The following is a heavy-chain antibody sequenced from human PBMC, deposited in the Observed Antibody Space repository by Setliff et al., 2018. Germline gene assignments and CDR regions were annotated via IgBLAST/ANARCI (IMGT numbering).Heavy chain of an antibody. CDR1: GYSFTVFG. V-gene: IGHV1-18*01. CDR2: ISPYYGHT. D-gene: IGHD3-10*01. Sequence: ASVKVSCKTSGYSFTVFGISWVRQAPGQGLEWMGWISPYYGHTKYSQEFQGRVTISSDTAASTAYMQLSSLRSEDTAVYYCARGRRFGEYWFDPWGQGTLVTVSS. CDR3: ARGRRFGEYWFDP. J-gene: IGHJ5*02.